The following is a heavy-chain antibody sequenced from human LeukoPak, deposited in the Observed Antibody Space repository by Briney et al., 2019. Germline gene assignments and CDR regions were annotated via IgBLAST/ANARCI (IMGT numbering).Heavy chain of an antibody. J-gene: IGHJ4*01. CDR1: GFTFRNYW. V-gene: IGHV3-74*01. Sequence: GGSLRLSCAASGFTFRNYWMHWVRQGQGKGLVWVSRISDDGSTRHYADSVKGRFTISRDNSKNMMYLQMNSLRAEDTAVYYCASASSHRIAAGGDYWGHGTLVTVSS. CDR2: ISDDGSTR. CDR3: ASASSHRIAAGGDY. D-gene: IGHD6-13*01.